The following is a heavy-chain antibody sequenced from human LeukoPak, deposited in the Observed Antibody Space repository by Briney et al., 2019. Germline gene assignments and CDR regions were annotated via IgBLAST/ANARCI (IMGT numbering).Heavy chain of an antibody. CDR3: ARLKAARPVDV. D-gene: IGHD6-6*01. CDR2: INHSGST. V-gene: IGHV4-34*01. J-gene: IGHJ6*04. Sequence: NPSETLSLTCAVYGGSFSGYYWSWIRQPPGKGLEWIGEINHSGSTNYNPSLKSRVTIPVDTSKNQFSLKVSSVTAADTAVYYCARLKAARPVDVWGKGTTVTVSS. CDR1: GGSFSGYY.